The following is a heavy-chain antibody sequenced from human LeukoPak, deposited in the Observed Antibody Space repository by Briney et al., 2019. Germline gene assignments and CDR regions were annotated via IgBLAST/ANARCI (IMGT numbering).Heavy chain of an antibody. CDR3: ASARLEVLWLQELDS. Sequence: GGSLRLSCAASGFTFDDYAMHWVRQAPGKGLEWVSGISWNSGSIGYADSVKGRFTISRDNAKNSLYLLMNSLRAEDTAVYYCASARLEVLWLQELDSWGQGTLVTVSS. CDR1: GFTFDDYA. J-gene: IGHJ4*02. V-gene: IGHV3-9*01. D-gene: IGHD3-10*01. CDR2: ISWNSGSI.